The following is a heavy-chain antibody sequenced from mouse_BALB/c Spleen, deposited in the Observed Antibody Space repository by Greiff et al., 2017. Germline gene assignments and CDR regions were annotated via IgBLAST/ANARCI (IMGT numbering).Heavy chain of an antibody. CDR1: GYSITSDYA. D-gene: IGHD2-14*01. V-gene: IGHV3-2*02. J-gene: IGHJ3*01. Sequence: EVKLMESGPGLVKPSQSLSLTCTVTGYSITSDYAWNWIRQFPGNKLEWMGYISYSGSTSYNPSLKSRISITRDTSKNQFFLQLNSVTTEDTATYYCAKDYRYDVNGQAWFAYWGQGTLVTVSA. CDR3: AKDYRYDVNGQAWFAY. CDR2: ISYSGST.